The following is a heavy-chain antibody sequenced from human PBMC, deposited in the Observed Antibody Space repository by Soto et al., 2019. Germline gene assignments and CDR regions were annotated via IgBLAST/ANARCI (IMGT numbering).Heavy chain of an antibody. J-gene: IGHJ4*02. D-gene: IGHD3-22*01. Sequence: QVQLVQSGAEVKKPGSSVKDSCKASGGTFSSYAISWVRQAPGQGLEWMGGIIPIFGTANYAQKFQGRVTITADESTSTAYMELSSLRSEDTAVYYCASYLATTSYYDSSGYYSYYFDYRGQGTLVTVSS. V-gene: IGHV1-69*01. CDR1: GGTFSSYA. CDR3: ASYLATTSYYDSSGYYSYYFDY. CDR2: IIPIFGTA.